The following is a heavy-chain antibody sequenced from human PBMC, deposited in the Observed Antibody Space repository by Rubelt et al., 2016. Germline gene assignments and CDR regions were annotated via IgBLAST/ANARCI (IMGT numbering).Heavy chain of an antibody. Sequence: QVQLVQSGSELKKPGASVKVSCKASGYTFTSYAMNWVRQAPGQGLEWMGWITTNPGNPTYAQGFTGRFVVCLDTSVSTAYLQISSLKAEDTAVYYCARVIAAAGRDGNYFDYWGQGTLVTVSS. CDR2: ITTNPGNP. D-gene: IGHD6-13*01. V-gene: IGHV7-4-1*02. CDR1: GYTFTSYA. J-gene: IGHJ4*02. CDR3: ARVIAAAGRDGNYFDY.